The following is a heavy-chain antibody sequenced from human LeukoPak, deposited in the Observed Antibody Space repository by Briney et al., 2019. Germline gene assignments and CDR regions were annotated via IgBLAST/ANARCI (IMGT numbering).Heavy chain of an antibody. CDR2: ISSSGST. CDR1: GDSISSGDYY. Sequence: SETLSLTCTVSGDSISSGDYYWSWIRQPAGKGLEWIGRISSSGSTNYNPSLKSRVTISVDTSKNQFSLKLSSVTAADTAVYYCARVTGYVMEDYFDYWGQGTLVTVSS. CDR3: ARVTGYVMEDYFDY. D-gene: IGHD6-13*01. J-gene: IGHJ4*02. V-gene: IGHV4-61*02.